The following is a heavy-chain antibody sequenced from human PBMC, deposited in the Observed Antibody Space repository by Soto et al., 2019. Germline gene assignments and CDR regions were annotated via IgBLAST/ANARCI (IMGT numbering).Heavy chain of an antibody. Sequence: SVKVSCKASGGTFSSYTISWVRQVPGQGLEWMGRIIPILGIANYAQKFQGRVTITADKSTSTAYMELSSLRSEDTAVYYCARDGYSSSAAWFDPWGQGTLVTVSS. V-gene: IGHV1-69*04. CDR3: ARDGYSSSAAWFDP. D-gene: IGHD6-6*01. CDR2: IIPILGIA. J-gene: IGHJ5*02. CDR1: GGTFSSYT.